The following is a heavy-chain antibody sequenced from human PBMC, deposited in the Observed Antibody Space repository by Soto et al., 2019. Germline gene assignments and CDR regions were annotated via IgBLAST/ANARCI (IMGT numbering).Heavy chain of an antibody. D-gene: IGHD3-3*01. CDR1: GFTFSSYE. V-gene: IGHV3-48*03. CDR3: ARNYDFWSGYYKGAFDI. Sequence: GGSLRLSCAASGFTFSSYEMNWVRQAPGKGLEWVSYISSSGSTIYYADSVKGRFTISRDNAKNSLYLQMNSLRAEDTAVYDCARNYDFWSGYYKGAFDIWGQGTMVTVSS. J-gene: IGHJ3*02. CDR2: ISSSGSTI.